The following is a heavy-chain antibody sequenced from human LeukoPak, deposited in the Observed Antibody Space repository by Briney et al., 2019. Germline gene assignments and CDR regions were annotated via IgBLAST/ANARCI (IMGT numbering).Heavy chain of an antibody. CDR2: ITSNGDTT. D-gene: IGHD4-17*01. V-gene: IGHV3-23*01. Sequence: GGSLRLSCAASGFTFRNYAMTWVRQTPGEGLKWVSAITSNGDTTLYAESVKGRFTISRDNSRDTLHLEINSLRAEDTAVYYCAKFAATVTTRGNFDYWGQGTLVTVSS. CDR1: GFTFRNYA. J-gene: IGHJ4*02. CDR3: AKFAATVTTRGNFDY.